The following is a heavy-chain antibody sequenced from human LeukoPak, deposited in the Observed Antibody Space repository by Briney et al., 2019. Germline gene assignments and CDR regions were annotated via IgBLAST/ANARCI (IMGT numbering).Heavy chain of an antibody. CDR2: INPNNPDSGGT. D-gene: IGHD3-3*01. Sequence: ASVKVSCKASGYTFTVYYMHWVRQAPGQGLEWMGWINPNNPDSGGTNYAQKFQGRVTMTSDASISTAYLELSRLRSDDTAVYYCARDRDFWSGTSAFNIWGQATMVTVSS. V-gene: IGHV1-2*02. CDR3: ARDRDFWSGTSAFNI. J-gene: IGHJ3*02. CDR1: GYTFTVYY.